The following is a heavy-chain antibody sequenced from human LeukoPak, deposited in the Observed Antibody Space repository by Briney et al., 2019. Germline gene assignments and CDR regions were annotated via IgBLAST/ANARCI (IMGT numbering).Heavy chain of an antibody. CDR1: GFTFTSFG. V-gene: IGHV1-18*01. J-gene: IGHJ1*01. D-gene: IGHD4-11*01. CDR3: GRWRESSNWPPGYLQH. CDR2: ISAYNGNT. Sequence: ASVKVSCKASGFTFTSFGFSWVRQAPGQGLEWMGWISAYNGNTNYAQNLQGRVTMTTDASTSTVYMELRSLRSDDTAIYYCGRWRESSNWPPGYLQHWGQGTLVTVSS.